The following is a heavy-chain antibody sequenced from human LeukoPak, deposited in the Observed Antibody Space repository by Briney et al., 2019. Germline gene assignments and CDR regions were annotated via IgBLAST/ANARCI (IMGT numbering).Heavy chain of an antibody. D-gene: IGHD6-19*01. CDR3: ARGEQWLAPAPDY. CDR1: GFTFSSYG. V-gene: IGHV3-33*01. Sequence: RSLRLSCAASGFTFSSYGMHWVRQAPGKGLEWVAVIWYDGSNKYYADSVKGRFTISRDNSKNTLYLQMNSLRAEDTAVYYCARGEQWLAPAPDYWGQGTLVTVSS. CDR2: IWYDGSNK. J-gene: IGHJ4*02.